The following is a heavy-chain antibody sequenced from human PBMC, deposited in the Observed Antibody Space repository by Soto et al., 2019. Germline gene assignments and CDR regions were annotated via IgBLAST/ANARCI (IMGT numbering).Heavy chain of an antibody. D-gene: IGHD3-10*01. V-gene: IGHV3-30-3*01. J-gene: IGHJ4*02. CDR1: GFTFSSYA. CDR3: GGDGSGSPFYFDY. Sequence: PGGSLRLSCAASGFTFSSYAMHWVRQAPGKGLEWVAVISYDGSNKYYADSVKGRFTISRDNSKDTLYLQMNSLRAEDTAVYYCGGDGSGSPFYFDYWGQGTLVTVSS. CDR2: ISYDGSNK.